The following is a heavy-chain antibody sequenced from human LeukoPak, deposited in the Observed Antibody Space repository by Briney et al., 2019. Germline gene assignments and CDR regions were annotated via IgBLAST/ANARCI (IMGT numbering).Heavy chain of an antibody. Sequence: GGSLRLSCAASGFTFSNAWMSWVRQPPGKGLEWVANIRHDESEIYYVDSVEGRFTISRDNAKDSLFLQMNSLRAEDTAVYYCARDPGRSGWDYWGQGTLVTVSS. CDR2: IRHDESEI. CDR1: GFTFSNAW. J-gene: IGHJ4*02. D-gene: IGHD6-19*01. CDR3: ARDPGRSGWDY. V-gene: IGHV3-7*01.